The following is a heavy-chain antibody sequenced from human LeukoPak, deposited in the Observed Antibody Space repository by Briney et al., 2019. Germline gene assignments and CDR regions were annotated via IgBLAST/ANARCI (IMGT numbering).Heavy chain of an antibody. CDR3: ARELPPLEKYYFDF. Sequence: GGPLRLSCAASGFTFRSYGMHWVRQAPGKGLQWVAVIWYDGSNKYYADSVKGRFTISRDNSKNTLSLQMNSLRAEDTAVYYFARELPPLEKYYFDFWGEGTLVTVSS. J-gene: IGHJ4*02. V-gene: IGHV3-33*01. CDR2: IWYDGSNK. CDR1: GFTFRSYG. D-gene: IGHD3-3*01.